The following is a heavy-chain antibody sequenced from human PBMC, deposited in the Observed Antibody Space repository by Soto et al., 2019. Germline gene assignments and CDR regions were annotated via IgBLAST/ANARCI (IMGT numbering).Heavy chain of an antibody. CDR1: GYTFTGYS. CDR2: IDPKNGDT. V-gene: IGHV1-2*02. CDR3: ARAMAAADKWEGRFWFDP. Sequence: ASVKVSCKASGYTFTGYSIHWVRQAPGQGLEWMGWIDPKNGDTNTAQKFQGRVTMTRDTSITTAYMELTSLRSDDTAIYYCARAMAAADKWEGRFWFDPWGQGXLVTVYS. J-gene: IGHJ5*02. D-gene: IGHD6-13*01.